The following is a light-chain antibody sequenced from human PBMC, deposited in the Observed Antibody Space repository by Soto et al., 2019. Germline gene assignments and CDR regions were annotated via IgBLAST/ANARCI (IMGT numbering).Light chain of an antibody. Sequence: IPVSQFPSSMSESXGARVTLNCRARTAINRYISWYQQTPGTAPKIXXYAASILHSGGPPRFSGSGVGTYFTRTINGRQHEDFTAYYGQQPYDTPITFGQGTRLEIK. J-gene: IGKJ5*01. CDR1: TAINRY. V-gene: IGKV1-39*01. CDR3: QQPYDTPIT. CDR2: AAS.